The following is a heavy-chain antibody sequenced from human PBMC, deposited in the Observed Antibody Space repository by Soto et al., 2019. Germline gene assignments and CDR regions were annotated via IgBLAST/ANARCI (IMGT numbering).Heavy chain of an antibody. D-gene: IGHD3-22*01. CDR1: GGSIISYY. J-gene: IGHJ6*02. CDR3: ARGSPPYYDSVSYYYYGMDV. V-gene: IGHV4-59*01. CDR2: IYYSGST. Sequence: SETLSLTCTVSGGSIISYYWSWIRQPPWKGLEWIGYIYYSGSTNYNPSLKSRVTISVDTSKNQFSLKLSSVTAADTAVYYCARGSPPYYDSVSYYYYGMDVWGQGTTVTVSS.